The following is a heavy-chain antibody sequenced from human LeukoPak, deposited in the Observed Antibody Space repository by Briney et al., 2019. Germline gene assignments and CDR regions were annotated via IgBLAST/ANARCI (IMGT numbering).Heavy chain of an antibody. CDR1: GYTFTSYA. CDR2: INTNTGNP. J-gene: IGHJ5*02. CDR3: ATSWVISCSGNSCYAQVFYNWFDP. V-gene: IGHV7-4-1*02. D-gene: IGHD2-2*01. Sequence: ASVKVSCKASGYTFTSYAMNWVRQAPGQGLEWMGWINTNTGNPTYAQGFTGRFVFSLDTSVSTAYLQISSLKAEDTAVYYCATSWVISCSGNSCYAQVFYNWFDPWGQGTLVTVSS.